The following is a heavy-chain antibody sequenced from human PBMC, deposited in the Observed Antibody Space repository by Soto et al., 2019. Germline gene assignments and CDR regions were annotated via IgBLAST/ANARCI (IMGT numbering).Heavy chain of an antibody. CDR1: GFTFSSYA. CDR2: ISGSGDST. CDR3: AKSYSSNRYDYFDY. V-gene: IGHV3-23*01. D-gene: IGHD6-13*01. J-gene: IGHJ4*02. Sequence: TGGSLRLSCAASGFTFSSYAMSWVRQAPGKGLEWGSGISGSGDSTYYADSVKGRFTISRDTSKNTLYLQMDSLRAEDTALYYCAKSYSSNRYDYFDYWGQGTLVTVSS.